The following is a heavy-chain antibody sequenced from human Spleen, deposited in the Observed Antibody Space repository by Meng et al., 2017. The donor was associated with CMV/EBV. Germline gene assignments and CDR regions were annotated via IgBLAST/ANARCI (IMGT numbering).Heavy chain of an antibody. J-gene: IGHJ4*02. Sequence: GGSLRLSCKGSGYSFSSYWIGWVRQVPGKGLEWMGIIYPGDSDTRYSPSFQGQVTISVDKSISTAYLPWSSLKASDTAMYYCAIGETYYYDTRGYYGYWGQGTLVTVSS. CDR2: IYPGDSDT. CDR1: GYSFSSYW. CDR3: AIGETYYYDTRGYYGY. V-gene: IGHV5-51*01. D-gene: IGHD3-22*01.